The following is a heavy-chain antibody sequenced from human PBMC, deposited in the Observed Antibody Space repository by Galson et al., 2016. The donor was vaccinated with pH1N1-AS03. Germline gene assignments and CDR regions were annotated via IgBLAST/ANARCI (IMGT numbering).Heavy chain of an antibody. V-gene: IGHV1-18*01. CDR1: GYTFTSYG. Sequence: SVKVSCKASGYTFTSYGITWVRQAPGQGLEWMGWISAYNGNTKYAQKFPGRVTMTTDTSTSTAYMELRSLRSDDTAVYYCAKVGGEGYNRYFYGMDVWGQGTTVTVSS. J-gene: IGHJ6*02. D-gene: IGHD5-24*01. CDR2: ISAYNGNT. CDR3: AKVGGEGYNRYFYGMDV.